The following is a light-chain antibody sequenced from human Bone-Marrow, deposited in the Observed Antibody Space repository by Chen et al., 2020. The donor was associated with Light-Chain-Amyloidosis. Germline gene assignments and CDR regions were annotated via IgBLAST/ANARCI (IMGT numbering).Light chain of an antibody. Sequence: SYERTQPPSVSVSPGQTARITCSGDALPRKYAYWYQQTSGQAPLLLIYEDNKRSPGIPERFFASTSGTMATLTITGARVEDEADYYCYSTDSSGDVVVFGGGTKLTVL. V-gene: IGLV3-10*01. J-gene: IGLJ2*01. CDR3: YSTDSSGDVVV. CDR2: EDN. CDR1: ALPRKY.